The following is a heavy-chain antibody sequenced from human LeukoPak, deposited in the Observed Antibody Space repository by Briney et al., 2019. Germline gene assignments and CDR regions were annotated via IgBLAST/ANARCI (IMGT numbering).Heavy chain of an antibody. J-gene: IGHJ6*03. CDR1: GYSISSGYY. CDR3: ARVYPFRLYDFWSGYPGNMDV. Sequence: ASETLSLTCTVSGYSISSGYYWGWIRPPPGKGLEWIGSIYHSGSTYYNPSLKSRVTISVDTSKNQFSLKLSSVTAADTAVYYCARVYPFRLYDFWSGYPGNMDVWGKGTTVTVSS. CDR2: IYHSGST. V-gene: IGHV4-38-2*02. D-gene: IGHD3-3*01.